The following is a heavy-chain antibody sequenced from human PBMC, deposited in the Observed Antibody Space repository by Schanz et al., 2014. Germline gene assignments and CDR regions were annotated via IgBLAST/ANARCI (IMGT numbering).Heavy chain of an antibody. CDR3: YDMDV. CDR1: GASMDNYY. CDR2: IIHDGRT. Sequence: QVQLQESGPGLVRPSETLSLTCTVSGASMDNYYWSWIRQPPGKGLEWLGEIIHDGRTNYNPSLGSRVTISLDKSENHFSLELTSVTAADTAVYYCYDMDVWGQGTTVTVSS. J-gene: IGHJ6*02. V-gene: IGHV4-59*12.